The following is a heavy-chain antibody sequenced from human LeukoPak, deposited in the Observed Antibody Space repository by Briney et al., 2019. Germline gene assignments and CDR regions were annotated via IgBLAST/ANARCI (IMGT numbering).Heavy chain of an antibody. J-gene: IGHJ3*02. CDR3: ASPHIVVVTAHWPDAFDI. CDR1: GGTFSSYA. Sequence: ASVKVSCKASGGTFSSYAISWVRQAPGQGLEWMGRIIPILGIANYAQKFQGRVTITADKSTSTAYVELSSLRSEDTAVYYCASPHIVVVTAHWPDAFDIWGQGTMVTVSS. V-gene: IGHV1-69*04. CDR2: IIPILGIA. D-gene: IGHD2-21*02.